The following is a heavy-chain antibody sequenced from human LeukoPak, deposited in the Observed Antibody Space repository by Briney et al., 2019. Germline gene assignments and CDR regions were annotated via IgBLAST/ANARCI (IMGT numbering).Heavy chain of an antibody. CDR1: GFTFSSYA. CDR3: AREKRDTVTTKRYPDY. Sequence: PGGSLRLSCAASGFTFSSYAMSWVRQAPGKGLEWVSSISSSSSYIYYADSVKGRFTISRDNAKNSLYLQMNSLRAEDTAVYYCAREKRDTVTTKRYPDYWGQGTLVTVSS. CDR2: ISSSSSYI. J-gene: IGHJ4*02. V-gene: IGHV3-21*01. D-gene: IGHD4-17*01.